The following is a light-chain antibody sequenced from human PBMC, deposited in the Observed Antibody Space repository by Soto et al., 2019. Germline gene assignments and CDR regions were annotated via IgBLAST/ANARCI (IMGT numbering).Light chain of an antibody. J-gene: IGLJ1*01. V-gene: IGLV4-69*02. CDR3: QAWVTGIQV. CDR2: VNSDGSH. CDR1: SGHSNSP. Sequence: QLVLTQSPSASASLGASVKLTCTLSSGHSNSPITWHQQQPEKGPHYLTKVNSDGSHSKGEGIPDRFSGSSSGAERYLTISSLQSEDEGDYYCQAWVTGIQVFGTGTKLTVL.